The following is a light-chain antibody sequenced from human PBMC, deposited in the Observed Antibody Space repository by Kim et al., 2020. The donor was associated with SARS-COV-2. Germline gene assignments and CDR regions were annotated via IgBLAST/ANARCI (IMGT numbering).Light chain of an antibody. V-gene: IGKV3-20*01. CDR2: GAS. CDR1: QSVSSSY. CDR3: QQYGSLWT. Sequence: LSPGDRATLSCRASQSVSSSYLAWYQQKPGQAPRLLIYGASSRATGIPDRFSGSGSGTDFTLTISRLEREDFAVYYCQQYGSLWTFGQGTKVDIK. J-gene: IGKJ1*01.